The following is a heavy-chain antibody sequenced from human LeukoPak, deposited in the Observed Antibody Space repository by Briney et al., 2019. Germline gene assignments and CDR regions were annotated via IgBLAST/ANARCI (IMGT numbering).Heavy chain of an antibody. J-gene: IGHJ6*03. V-gene: IGHV3-30*02. D-gene: IGHD2-2*01. CDR2: VRYDGSDK. Sequence: GGSLRLSCVASGFTFSRHGMHWVRQAPGKGLEWVAFVRYDGSDKYYAESVKGRFTISRDNSENTLYLQVSSLRDEDTAVYYCAKGSFYCSTNTCPQYYYYMDVWGKGITVTVSS. CDR3: AKGSFYCSTNTCPQYYYYMDV. CDR1: GFTFSRHG.